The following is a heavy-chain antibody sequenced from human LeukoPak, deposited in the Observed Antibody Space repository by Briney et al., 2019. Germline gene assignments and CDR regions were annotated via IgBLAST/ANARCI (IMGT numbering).Heavy chain of an antibody. V-gene: IGHV1-46*01. J-gene: IGHJ4*02. D-gene: IGHD3-10*01. CDR1: GYIFTSYY. CDR2: INPSGGST. CDR3: ARARFGEEDYFDY. Sequence: ASVKVSCKASGYIFTSYYIHWVRQAPGQGLEWMGIINPSGGSTSYAQKFQGRVTMTRDTSTSTVYMELSSLRSEDTAVYYCARARFGEEDYFDYWGQGTLVTVSS.